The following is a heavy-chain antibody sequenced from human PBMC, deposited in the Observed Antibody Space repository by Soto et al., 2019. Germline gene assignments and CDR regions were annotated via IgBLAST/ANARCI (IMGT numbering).Heavy chain of an antibody. CDR1: GASIISDGYY. CDR3: ARVPTHYQDSIGYQPLNP. D-gene: IGHD3-22*01. CDR2: IHYSGGATYSP. J-gene: IGHJ5*02. Sequence: SETLSLTCTVSGASIISDGYYWTWIRQHPGKGLEWLGYIHYSGGATYSPSYNPSLKSRIAISVDISKSLFSLKLTSVTAADTAVYYCARVPTHYQDSIGYQPLNPWGQGTLVTVYS. V-gene: IGHV4-31*03.